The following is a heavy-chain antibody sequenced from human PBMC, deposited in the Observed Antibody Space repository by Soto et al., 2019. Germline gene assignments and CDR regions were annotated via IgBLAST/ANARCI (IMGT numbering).Heavy chain of an antibody. CDR1: GFTFSSYT. CDR3: AKDLGAVPGTGDGFDP. Sequence: GSLRLSCAASGFTFSSYTLSWPRQAPGNGLEWVSSISGRGGSTWYADCVRGRFTISRDNPKNTLYLQMNSLRADDTAVFDCAKDLGAVPGTGDGFDPWGQGTLVTVSS. V-gene: IGHV3-23*01. D-gene: IGHD6-19*01. CDR2: ISGRGGST. J-gene: IGHJ5*02.